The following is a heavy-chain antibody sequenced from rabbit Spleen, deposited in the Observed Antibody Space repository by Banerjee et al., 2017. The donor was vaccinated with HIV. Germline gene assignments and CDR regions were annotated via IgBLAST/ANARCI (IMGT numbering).Heavy chain of an antibody. V-gene: IGHV1S7*01. CDR1: GVSFSDKD. D-gene: IGHD6-1*01. CDR3: ARDPADYSIYGYVDL. CDR2: IEPIFGNT. Sequence: QLEESGGGLVKPEGSLTLTCKASGVSFSDKDVMCWVRQAPGKGLEWIGYIEPIFGNTYYANWVNGRFTISSHNAQNTLYLQLNSLTAADTATYFCARDPADYSIYGYVDLWGPGTLVTVS. J-gene: IGHJ4*01.